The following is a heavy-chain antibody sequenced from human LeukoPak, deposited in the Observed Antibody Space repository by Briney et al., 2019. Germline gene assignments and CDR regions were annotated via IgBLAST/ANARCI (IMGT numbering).Heavy chain of an antibody. J-gene: IGHJ4*02. D-gene: IGHD3-16*02. V-gene: IGHV4-39*01. CDR2: IYYSGST. CDR3: ARHHFTVRDIGYYDYVWGSYRYTGGLFDY. Sequence: PSETLSLTCTVSGGSISSSSYYWGWIRQPPGKGLEWIGSIYYSGSTYYNPSLKSRVTISVDTSKNQFSLKLSSVTAADTAVYYCARHHFTVRDIGYYDYVWGSYRYTGGLFDYWGQGTLVTVSS. CDR1: GGSISSSSYY.